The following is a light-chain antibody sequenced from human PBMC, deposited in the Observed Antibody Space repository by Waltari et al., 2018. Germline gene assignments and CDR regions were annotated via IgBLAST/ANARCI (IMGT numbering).Light chain of an antibody. V-gene: IGKV2-28*01. Sequence: DIVMTQSTSSMPVTPGEPASISCKSSRSLLHSSGYNYVDWYLQKPGQSPQHLTSFGSNRASGVPDRFSDSGSGTDFTLKISRVEAGDVGVYYCMQALQSPLTFGGGTKLEIK. J-gene: IGKJ4*01. CDR2: FGS. CDR3: MQALQSPLT. CDR1: RSLLHSSGYNY.